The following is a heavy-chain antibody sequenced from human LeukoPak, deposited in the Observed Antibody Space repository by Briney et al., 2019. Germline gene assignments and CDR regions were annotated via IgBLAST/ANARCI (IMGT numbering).Heavy chain of an antibody. Sequence: GGSLRLSCAASGFTVSSNYMSWVRQAPGKGLEWVSVIYSGGSTYYADSVMGRFTISRHNSMNTLYLQMNNVRAEDAAIYFCARRGSEWNSYFYPMDVWGQGTTVTVSS. D-gene: IGHD3-3*01. CDR3: ARRGSEWNSYFYPMDV. J-gene: IGHJ6*02. CDR2: IYSGGST. CDR1: GFTVSSNY. V-gene: IGHV3-53*01.